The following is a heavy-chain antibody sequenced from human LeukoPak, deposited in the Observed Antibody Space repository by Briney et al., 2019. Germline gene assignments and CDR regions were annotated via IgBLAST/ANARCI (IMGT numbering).Heavy chain of an antibody. Sequence: SGGSRNLSCPAPGFPFKTNGRNWVPKAPAKGPKFVAIIAYDGSIKYYANSVKGRFTISRDNSKNMVFLQMNSLRPEDTAVYFCAKDFQFGSWCPLDWGQGILVTVSS. J-gene: IGHJ4*02. CDR3: AKDFQFGSWCPLD. CDR1: GFPFKTNG. CDR2: IAYDGSIK. D-gene: IGHD6-13*01. V-gene: IGHV3-30*18.